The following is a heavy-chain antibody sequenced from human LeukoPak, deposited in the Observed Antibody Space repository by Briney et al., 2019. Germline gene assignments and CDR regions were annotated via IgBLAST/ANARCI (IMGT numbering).Heavy chain of an antibody. J-gene: IGHJ4*02. V-gene: IGHV3-30*02. CDR3: ARGRYGSGSYYQIGFDY. CDR2: TRYDGAYK. CDR1: GLSFSTYG. D-gene: IGHD3-10*01. Sequence: GGSLRLSCAASGLSFSTYGMHWVRQAPGKGLEWVAFTRYDGAYKYYADSVKGRFTISRDNAKNSLYLQMNSLRAEDTAVYYCARGRYGSGSYYQIGFDYWGQGTLVTVSS.